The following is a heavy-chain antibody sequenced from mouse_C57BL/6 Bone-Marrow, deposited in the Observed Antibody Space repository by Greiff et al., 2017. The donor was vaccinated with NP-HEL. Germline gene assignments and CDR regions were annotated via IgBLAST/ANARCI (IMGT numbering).Heavy chain of an antibody. V-gene: IGHV1-31*01. Sequence: EVQLQQSGPELVKPGASVKISCKASGYSFTGYYMHWVKQSHGNILDWIGYIYPYNGVSSYNQKFKGKATLTVDKSSSTAYMELRSLTSEDSAVYCCGNYYGRAWFAYWGQGTLVTVSA. CDR3: GNYYGRAWFAY. CDR1: GYSFTGYY. D-gene: IGHD1-1*01. CDR2: IYPYNGVS. J-gene: IGHJ3*01.